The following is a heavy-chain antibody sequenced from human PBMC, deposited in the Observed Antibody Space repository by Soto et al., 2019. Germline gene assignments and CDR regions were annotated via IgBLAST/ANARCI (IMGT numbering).Heavy chain of an antibody. Sequence: SETLSLTCTVSGGSISSGGYYGSWIRQHPGKGLEWIGYIYYSGSTYYNPSLKSRVTISVDTSKNQFSLKLSSVTAADTAVYYCARDGGIMTGAGSYQRYSGMDVGGQGTTVTVSS. J-gene: IGHJ6*02. CDR2: IYYSGST. D-gene: IGHD3-10*01. CDR3: ARDGGIMTGAGSYQRYSGMDV. V-gene: IGHV4-31*03. CDR1: GGSISSGGYY.